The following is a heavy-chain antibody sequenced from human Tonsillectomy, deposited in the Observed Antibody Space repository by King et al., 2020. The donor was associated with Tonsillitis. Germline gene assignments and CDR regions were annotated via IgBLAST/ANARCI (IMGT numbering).Heavy chain of an antibody. J-gene: IGHJ4*02. CDR2: IYYSGST. Sequence: QLQESGPGLVKPSQTLSLTCTVSGGSISSGDYYWSWIRQPPGKGLEWIGYIYYSGSTYYNPSLKSRVTISVDTSKNQFSLKLSSVTAADTAVYYCAERSDNYYDSSGFDYWGQGTLVTVSS. V-gene: IGHV4-30-4*01. CDR3: AERSDNYYDSSGFDY. D-gene: IGHD3-22*01. CDR1: GGSISSGDYY.